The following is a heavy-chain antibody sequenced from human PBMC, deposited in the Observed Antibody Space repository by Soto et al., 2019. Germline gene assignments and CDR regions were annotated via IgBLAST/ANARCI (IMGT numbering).Heavy chain of an antibody. V-gene: IGHV1-18*01. Sequence: ASVKVSCKASGYTFTSYGISWVRQAPGQGLEWMGWISAYNGNTNYAQKLQGRFTISRDDSKSIAYLQMNSLRAEDTAVYYCAKEKISTSCCNWFDPWGQGTLVTVSS. D-gene: IGHD2-2*01. J-gene: IGHJ5*02. CDR2: ISAYNGNT. CDR3: AKEKISTSCCNWFDP. CDR1: GYTFTSYG.